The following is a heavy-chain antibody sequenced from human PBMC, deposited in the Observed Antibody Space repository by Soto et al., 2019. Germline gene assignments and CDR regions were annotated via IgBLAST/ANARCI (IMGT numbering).Heavy chain of an antibody. J-gene: IGHJ5*02. CDR1: GGSISSGGYY. Sequence: QVQLQESGPGLVKPSQTLSLTCTVSGGSISSGGYYWSWIRQQPGKGLEWIGYIYYSGSTYYNPSLKSRVTISVDTSKNQFPLKMISVTAADTAVYYWARDMVSSLYRRGWFDPWGQGTLVTVSS. CDR3: ARDMVSSLYRRGWFDP. CDR2: IYYSGST. D-gene: IGHD6-13*01. V-gene: IGHV4-31*03.